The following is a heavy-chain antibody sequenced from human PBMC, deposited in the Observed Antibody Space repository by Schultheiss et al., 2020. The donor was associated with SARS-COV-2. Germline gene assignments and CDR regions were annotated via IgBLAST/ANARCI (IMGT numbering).Heavy chain of an antibody. Sequence: ASVKVSCKASGYTFTGYYMHWVRQAPGQGLEWMGWMNPNSGNTGYAQKFQGRVTMTRNTSISTAYMELSSLRSDDTAVYYCASPSYSSSHYYYYGMDVWGQGTTVTVSS. CDR1: GYTFTGYY. CDR2: MNPNSGNT. J-gene: IGHJ6*02. CDR3: ASPSYSSSHYYYYGMDV. D-gene: IGHD6-6*01. V-gene: IGHV1-8*02.